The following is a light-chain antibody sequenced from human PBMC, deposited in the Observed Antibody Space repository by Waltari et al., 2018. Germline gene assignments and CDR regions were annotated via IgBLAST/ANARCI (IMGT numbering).Light chain of an antibody. J-gene: IGKJ2*01. V-gene: IGKV3-15*01. CDR2: GAS. CDR3: QQYNNRPYT. Sequence: EIVMTQSPATLSVSPGERATLSCRASQTLTSNLAWYQQKPGQAPRLLIYGASTRATGIPARFSGSGSGTQFTLTISSLQSEDFVVYYCQQYNNRPYTFGQGTKVDIK. CDR1: QTLTSN.